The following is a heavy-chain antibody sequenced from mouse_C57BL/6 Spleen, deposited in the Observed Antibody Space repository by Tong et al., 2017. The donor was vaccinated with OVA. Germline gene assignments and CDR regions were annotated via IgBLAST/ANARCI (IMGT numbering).Heavy chain of an antibody. D-gene: IGHD1-1*01. CDR2: ISDGGSYT. Sequence: EVQLVESGGGLVKPGGSLKLSCAASGFTFSSYAMSWVRQTPEKRLEWVATISDGGSYTYYPDNVKGRFTISRDNAKNNLYLQMSHLKSEDTAMYYCARASTVGFDYWGQGTTLTVSS. V-gene: IGHV5-4*01. J-gene: IGHJ2*01. CDR3: ARASTVGFDY. CDR1: GFTFSSYA.